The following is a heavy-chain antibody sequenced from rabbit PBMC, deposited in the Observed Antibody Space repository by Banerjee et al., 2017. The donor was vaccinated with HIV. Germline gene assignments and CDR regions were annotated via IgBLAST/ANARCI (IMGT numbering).Heavy chain of an antibody. J-gene: IGHJ4*01. V-gene: IGHV1S45*01. CDR3: ARDDGTDDFPDFYFNL. Sequence: QEQVEESGGDLVKPEGSLTLTCTASGFSFSNKCVMCWVRQAPGKGLEWIGCINSSSRNVVYASWATGRFTISKTSSTTVTLQMTSLTAADTATYFCARDDGTDDFPDFYFNLWGQGTLVTVS. D-gene: IGHD5-1*01. CDR1: GFSFSNKCV. CDR2: INSSSRNV.